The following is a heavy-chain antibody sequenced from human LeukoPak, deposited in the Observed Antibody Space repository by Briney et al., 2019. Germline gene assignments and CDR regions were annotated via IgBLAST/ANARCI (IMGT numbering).Heavy chain of an antibody. D-gene: IGHD3-22*01. Sequence: GGSLRLSCAASGFTFSNAWMSWVRQAPGKGLEWVGRIKSKTDGGTTDYAAPVKGRFTISRDDSKNTLYLQMNSLKTEDTAVYYCTTDGYIVVVTYYFDYRGQGTLVTVSS. J-gene: IGHJ4*02. V-gene: IGHV3-15*01. CDR2: IKSKTDGGTT. CDR1: GFTFSNAW. CDR3: TTDGYIVVVTYYFDY.